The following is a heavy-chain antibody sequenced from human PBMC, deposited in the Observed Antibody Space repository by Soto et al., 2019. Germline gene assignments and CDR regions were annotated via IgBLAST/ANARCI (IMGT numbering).Heavy chain of an antibody. CDR2: IIPIFGTA. J-gene: IGHJ4*02. D-gene: IGHD3-22*01. CDR3: ARGWGYDSNDYYYAY. Sequence: QVQLVQSGAEVRKPGSSVKVSCKASGGTFSRHAISWVRQAPGQGLEWMGGIIPIFGTANHAQKFQGRVTIIADESTRTVYMELSSLRSEDTAMDYCARGWGYDSNDYYYAYWGQGTLVIVSS. CDR1: GGTFSRHA. V-gene: IGHV1-69*01.